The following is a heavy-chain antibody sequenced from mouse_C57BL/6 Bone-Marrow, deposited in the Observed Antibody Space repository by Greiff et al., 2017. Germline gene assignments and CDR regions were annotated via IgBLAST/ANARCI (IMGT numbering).Heavy chain of an antibody. CDR1: GYTFTSYW. J-gene: IGHJ4*01. D-gene: IGHD1-1*01. CDR2: IDPSDSYT. CDR3: ARKLITTVVATDYAMDY. V-gene: IGHV1-59*01. Sequence: QVQLQQPGAELVRPGTSVKLSCKASGYTFTSYWMHWVKQRPGQGLEWIGVIDPSDSYTNYNPKFQGKATLPVDTSSSTAYMQLSSLTSEDSAVYYCARKLITTVVATDYAMDYWGQGTSVTVSS.